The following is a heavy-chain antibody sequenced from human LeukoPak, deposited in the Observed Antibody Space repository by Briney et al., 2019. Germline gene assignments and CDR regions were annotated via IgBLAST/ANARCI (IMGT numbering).Heavy chain of an antibody. CDR3: ARCGSGWDNYFDP. CDR1: GFTFSSYG. Sequence: GGSLRLSCAASGFTFSSYGMSWVRQAPGKGLEWVSAISDSGGDTFYADSVKGRFTISRDNAKNSLYLQMNSLRDDDTAIYYCARCGSGWDNYFDPWGQGTLVTVSS. D-gene: IGHD6-19*01. J-gene: IGHJ5*02. V-gene: IGHV3-23*01. CDR2: ISDSGGDT.